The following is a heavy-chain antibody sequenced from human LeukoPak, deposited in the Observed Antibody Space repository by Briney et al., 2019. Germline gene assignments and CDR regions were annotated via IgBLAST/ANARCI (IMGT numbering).Heavy chain of an antibody. CDR2: ISTYNGNT. J-gene: IGHJ4*02. CDR3: ARDDY. Sequence: GASVKVSCKASGYTFTGYYMHWVRQAPGQGLEWMGWISTYNGNTQYAQIVQGRVTMTTDTSTSTAYMELRSLRSDDTAVYYCARDDYWGQGTLVTVSS. CDR1: GYTFTGYY. V-gene: IGHV1-18*04.